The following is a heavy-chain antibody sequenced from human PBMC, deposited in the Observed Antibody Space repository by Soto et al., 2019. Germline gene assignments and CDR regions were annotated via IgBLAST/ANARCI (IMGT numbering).Heavy chain of an antibody. CDR2: IYYSGNT. V-gene: IGHV4-61*08. CDR1: VASVTSGDYY. J-gene: IGHJ5*01. Sequence: SETLSLTCTVSVASVTSGDYYWSWIRQPPGKGLEWIGYIYYSGNTNYSPSLKSRVAISLDTSHNQFSLKLSSVTAADTAVYFCARIPVDTYMTYWFNPWGQGTLVTVSS. CDR3: ARIPVDTYMTYWFNP. D-gene: IGHD5-18*01.